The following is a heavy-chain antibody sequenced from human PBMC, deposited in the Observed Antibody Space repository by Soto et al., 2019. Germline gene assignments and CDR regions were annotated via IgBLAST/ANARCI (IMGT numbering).Heavy chain of an antibody. CDR2: ISSSSSYI. CDR3: ARHPANHAWIQLLPY. D-gene: IGHD5-18*01. V-gene: IGHV3-21*01. J-gene: IGHJ4*02. CDR1: GFTFSSYS. Sequence: PXGSLRLSCAASGFTFSSYSMNGVRQAPGKGLEWVSSISSSSSYIYYADSVKGRFTISRDNAKNSLYLQMNSLRAEDTAVYYCARHPANHAWIQLLPYWGQGTLVTVSS.